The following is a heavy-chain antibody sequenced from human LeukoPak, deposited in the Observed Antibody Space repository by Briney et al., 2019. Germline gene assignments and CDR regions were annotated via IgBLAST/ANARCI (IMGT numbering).Heavy chain of an antibody. V-gene: IGHV3-7*04. CDR1: GFTFSNFW. J-gene: IGHJ1*01. D-gene: IGHD4-23*01. CDR3: ARGDGGDQGYFQD. CDR2: INQDGNVQ. Sequence: PGGSLRLSCVASGFTFSNFWMYWVRQAPGKGLEWVANINQDGNVQHYVDSVKGRFTISRDNAENSLNLHMNSLRADDTAVYYCARGDGGDQGYFQDWGQGTLVTVSS.